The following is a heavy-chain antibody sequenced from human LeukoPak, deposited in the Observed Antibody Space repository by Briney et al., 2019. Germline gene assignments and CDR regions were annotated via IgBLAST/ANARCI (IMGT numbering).Heavy chain of an antibody. CDR2: INRSVST. CDR1: GGSFSGYY. J-gene: IGHJ6*04. CDR3: ARGPLLVVGVTLTYYYGMDV. Sequence: SDTLSPTCGVYGGSFSGYYCNWIRQPPGKGLEWIGEINRSVSTNYNPSLKSRLTISVDTSKNQFSLQLSSVTGADRGVYYCARGPLLVVGVTLTYYYGMDVWGGGTTVTVSS. D-gene: IGHD2-15*01. V-gene: IGHV4-34*01.